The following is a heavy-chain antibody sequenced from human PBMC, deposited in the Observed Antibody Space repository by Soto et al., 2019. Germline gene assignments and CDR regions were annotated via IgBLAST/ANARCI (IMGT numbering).Heavy chain of an antibody. Sequence: EVQLLESGGGLVQPGGSLRLPCAASGFTFSSYALSWVRLAPGKGLEWVSAISGSGAGTYYADSVKGRFTISRDNSKNTLYLQMNSLRAEDTAVYYCANSIAAAGIAMDYWGQGTLVTVSS. CDR2: ISGSGAGT. CDR1: GFTFSSYA. CDR3: ANSIAAAGIAMDY. V-gene: IGHV3-23*01. J-gene: IGHJ4*02. D-gene: IGHD6-13*01.